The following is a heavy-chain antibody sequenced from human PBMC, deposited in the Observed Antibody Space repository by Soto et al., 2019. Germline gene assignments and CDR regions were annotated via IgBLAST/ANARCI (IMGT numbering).Heavy chain of an antibody. Sequence: QVQLQQWGAGLLKPSETLSLTCAVYGGSFSGYYWSWIRQPPGKGLEWIGEINHSGSTNYNPSLKSRVTIAVDTSKNQCSLKLSSVTAADTAVYYCARGWGYCSGGSCYKDYYYYMDVWGKGTTVTVSS. D-gene: IGHD2-15*01. V-gene: IGHV4-34*01. CDR1: GGSFSGYY. CDR3: ARGWGYCSGGSCYKDYYYYMDV. J-gene: IGHJ6*03. CDR2: INHSGST.